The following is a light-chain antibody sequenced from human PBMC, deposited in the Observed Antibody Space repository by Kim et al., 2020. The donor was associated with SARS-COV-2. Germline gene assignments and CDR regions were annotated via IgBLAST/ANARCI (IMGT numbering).Light chain of an antibody. CDR3: QQYYSPPLT. CDR2: WAS. J-gene: IGKJ4*01. CDR1: QSVLYSSNNKNY. Sequence: DIVMTQSPDSLAVSLGERATINCKSSQSVLYSSNNKNYLAWYQQKPGQPPKLLIYWASTRESGVPDRFSGSGSGTDFTLTISSLQAEDVAVYYCQQYYSPPLTFGRGTKVDIK. V-gene: IGKV4-1*01.